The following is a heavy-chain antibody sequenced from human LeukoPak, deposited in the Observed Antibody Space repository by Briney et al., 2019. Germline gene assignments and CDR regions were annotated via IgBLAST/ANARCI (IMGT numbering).Heavy chain of an antibody. CDR1: GFTFSSYW. V-gene: IGHV3-30*19. CDR3: AREGIAVAGPGDYYFDY. J-gene: IGHJ4*02. Sequence: GGSLRLSCVGSGFTFSSYWMSWVRQAPGKGLEWVAVISYDGSNKYYADSVKGRFTISRDNSKNTLYLQMNSLRAEDTAVYYCAREGIAVAGPGDYYFDYWGQGTLVTVSS. D-gene: IGHD6-19*01. CDR2: ISYDGSNK.